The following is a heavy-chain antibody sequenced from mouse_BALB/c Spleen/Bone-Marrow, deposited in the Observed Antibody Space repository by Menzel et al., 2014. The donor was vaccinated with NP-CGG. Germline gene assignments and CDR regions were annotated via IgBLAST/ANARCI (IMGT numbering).Heavy chain of an antibody. Sequence: QVQLQQSGPELVKPGASVKLSCKASDYTFTSSDINWVRQGPEQGLEWVGWIFPGDGSTKYNEKFKGKTTLTIDKSSSTTYMQLSRLTSEDSAVYFCARNYKSAWFAYWGQGTLVTVSA. J-gene: IGHJ3*01. CDR3: ARNYKSAWFAY. CDR2: IFPGDGST. CDR1: DYTFTSSD. D-gene: IGHD2-12*01. V-gene: IGHV1S56*01.